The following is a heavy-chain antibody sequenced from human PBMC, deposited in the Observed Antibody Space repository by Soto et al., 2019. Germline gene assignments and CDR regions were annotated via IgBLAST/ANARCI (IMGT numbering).Heavy chain of an antibody. CDR1: GGSISSYY. CDR2: IYYSGST. Sequence: SETLSLTYTVSGGSISSYYWSWIRQPPGKGLEWIGYIYYSGSTNYNPSLKSRVTISVDTSKNQFSLKLSSVTAADTAVYYCARGEMSDYDFWSGYPPIFDYWGQGTLVTVSS. CDR3: ARGEMSDYDFWSGYPPIFDY. V-gene: IGHV4-59*01. D-gene: IGHD3-3*01. J-gene: IGHJ4*02.